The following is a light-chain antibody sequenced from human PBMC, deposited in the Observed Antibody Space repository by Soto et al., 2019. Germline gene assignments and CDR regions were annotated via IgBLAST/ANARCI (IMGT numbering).Light chain of an antibody. CDR1: QSVSDNY. V-gene: IGKV3-20*01. J-gene: IGKJ1*01. CDR3: QQYAISLLWT. CDR2: GAS. Sequence: EIVLTQSPCALLLSPGERATLSCRASQSVSDNYLAWYQQKPGQAPRLLMYGASRRATGIPDRFSGSGSGTDFTLTISRLEPEDFAVYYCQQYAISLLWTFGQGTKVDIK.